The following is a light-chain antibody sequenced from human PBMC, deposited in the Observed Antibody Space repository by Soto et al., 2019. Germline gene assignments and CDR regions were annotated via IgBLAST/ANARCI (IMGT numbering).Light chain of an antibody. V-gene: IGLV2-14*01. Sequence: GVSNRFSGSKSGNTASLTISGLQSEDEADYYCISYAGTKLFVFGSGTKVTVL. J-gene: IGLJ1*01. CDR3: ISYAGTKLFV.